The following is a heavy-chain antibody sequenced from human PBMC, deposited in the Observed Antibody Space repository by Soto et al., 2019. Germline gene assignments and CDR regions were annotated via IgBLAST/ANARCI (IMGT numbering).Heavy chain of an antibody. V-gene: IGHV3-72*01. J-gene: IGHJ6*02. CDR2: TRNKADSYTT. CDR1: GFSFSDHY. Sequence: EVQLVESGGGLVQPGGSLRLSCAASGFSFSDHYMDWVRQAPGKGLEWVGRTRNKADSYTTEYAASVKGGFTISRDDSKYSLYLQMNSLKTEDTAVYYCTMSWLSGLGGMDVWGQGTTVTVSS. CDR3: TMSWLSGLGGMDV. D-gene: IGHD3-22*01.